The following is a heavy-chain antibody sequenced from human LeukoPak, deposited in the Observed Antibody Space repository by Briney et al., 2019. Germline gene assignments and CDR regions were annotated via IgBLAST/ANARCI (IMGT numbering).Heavy chain of an antibody. CDR1: GFTFSSYS. CDR2: IGSSSSYI. J-gene: IGHJ6*02. V-gene: IGHV3-21*01. Sequence: PGGSLRLSCAASGFTFSSYSMNWVRQAPGKGLEWVSSIGSSSSYIYYADSVKGRFTISRDNAKNSLYLQMNSLRAEDTAVYYCARDRALRPDGMDVWGQGTTVTVSS. CDR3: ARDRALRPDGMDV. D-gene: IGHD4-17*01.